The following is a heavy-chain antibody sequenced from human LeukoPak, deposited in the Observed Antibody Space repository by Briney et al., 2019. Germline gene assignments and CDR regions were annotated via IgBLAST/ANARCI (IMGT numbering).Heavy chain of an antibody. D-gene: IGHD4-17*01. Sequence: GGSLRLSCAASGFTISLYWMSWVRQAPGKGLEWVANINQVASEKNYVDSVKGRFTISRDNSKNTLYLQMNSLRAEDTAVYYCAKEIRDYLFDYWGQGTLVTVSS. CDR1: GFTISLYW. V-gene: IGHV3-7*05. CDR2: INQVASEK. CDR3: AKEIRDYLFDY. J-gene: IGHJ4*02.